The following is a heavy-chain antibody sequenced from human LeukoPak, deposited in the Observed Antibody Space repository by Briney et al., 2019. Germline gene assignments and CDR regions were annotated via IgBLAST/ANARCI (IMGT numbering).Heavy chain of an antibody. Sequence: GGSLRLSCAASGFTLSSNYMSWLRQAPGKGLEWVSVVYSGGSTYYADSVTGRFTISRDNSKNTLYLQMNSLRAEDTAVYYCAGLYGSGSYYSPYYYYYMDVWGKGTTVTISS. CDR3: AGLYGSGSYYSPYYYYYMDV. J-gene: IGHJ6*03. V-gene: IGHV3-53*01. CDR1: GFTLSSNY. CDR2: VYSGGST. D-gene: IGHD3-10*01.